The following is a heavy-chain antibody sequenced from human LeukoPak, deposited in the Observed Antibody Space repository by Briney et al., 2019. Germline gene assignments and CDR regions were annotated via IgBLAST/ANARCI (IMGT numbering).Heavy chain of an antibody. CDR2: IYPGDSDI. CDR1: GYSFTSYW. J-gene: IGHJ6*02. V-gene: IGHV5-51*01. Sequence: GESLKISGKGSGYSFTSYWIGWVRQMPGKGLEWMRIIYPGDSDIGYSPSFQGQVTISADKSISTAYLQWSSLKASDTAMYYCARQLAAAGTGRRNYYYYGMDVWGQGTTVTVSS. D-gene: IGHD6-13*01. CDR3: ARQLAAAGTGRRNYYYYGMDV.